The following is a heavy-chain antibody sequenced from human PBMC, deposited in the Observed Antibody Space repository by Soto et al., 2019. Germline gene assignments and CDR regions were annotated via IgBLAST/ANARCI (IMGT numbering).Heavy chain of an antibody. Sequence: QVQLVESGGGVVQPGRSLRLSCAVSGFTVSTYGMHWVRQAPGKGLEWVAVISRDGGTKYYADSVKGRFTISRDNSRNTLFLEMNSLRGGDMAVYYWTGEFASGYWGQGTLVTVSS. J-gene: IGHJ4*02. CDR3: TGEFASGY. CDR2: ISRDGGTK. D-gene: IGHD2-8*02. V-gene: IGHV3-30*03. CDR1: GFTVSTYG.